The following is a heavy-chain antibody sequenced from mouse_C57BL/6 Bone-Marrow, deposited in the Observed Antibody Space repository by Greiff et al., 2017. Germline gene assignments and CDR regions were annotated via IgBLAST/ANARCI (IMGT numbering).Heavy chain of an antibody. Sequence: EVQLQQSGPGLVKPSQSLSLTCSVTGYSITSGYYWNWIRQFPGNKLEWMGYISYDGSNNYNPSLKNRISITRDTSKNQFFLKLNSVTTEDTATYYCARDRYYGSSLLFDYWGQGTTLTVSS. CDR3: ARDRYYGSSLLFDY. D-gene: IGHD1-1*01. CDR2: ISYDGSN. V-gene: IGHV3-6*01. CDR1: GYSITSGYY. J-gene: IGHJ2*01.